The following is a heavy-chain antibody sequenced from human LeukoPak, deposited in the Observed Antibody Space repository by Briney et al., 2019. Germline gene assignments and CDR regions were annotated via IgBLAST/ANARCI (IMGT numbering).Heavy chain of an antibody. CDR1: GYSFTGYY. V-gene: IGHV1-2*02. CDR2: INPNSGGT. D-gene: IGHD6-13*01. J-gene: IGHJ6*02. Sequence: GASVKVSCEASGYSFTGYYMHWVRQAPGQGLEWMGSINPNSGGTNYAQKFQGRVTMTRDTSISTAYMDLSRLRSDDTAVYYCARDRVVAAANEDYYYGMDVWGQGTTVTVSS. CDR3: ARDRVVAAANEDYYYGMDV.